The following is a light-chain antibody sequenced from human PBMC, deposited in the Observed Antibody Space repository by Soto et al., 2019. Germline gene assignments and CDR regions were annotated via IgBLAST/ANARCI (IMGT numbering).Light chain of an antibody. V-gene: IGKV3-15*01. CDR2: DAY. J-gene: IGKJ4*01. Sequence: EIVMTQSPATLSVSPGERFALSCRASQGVGSTLAWYRQQPGQAPRLLIYDAYIRATGVPARFSGSGSGTEFTLTISSLQSEDFAVYYCQHYKTWPLAFGGGTKVDIK. CDR3: QHYKTWPLA. CDR1: QGVGST.